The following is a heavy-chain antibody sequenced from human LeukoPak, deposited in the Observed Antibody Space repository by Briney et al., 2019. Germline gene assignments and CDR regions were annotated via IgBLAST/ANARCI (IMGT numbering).Heavy chain of an antibody. J-gene: IGHJ6*02. D-gene: IGHD3-10*01. CDR3: ARVITMVRGLPLGMDV. V-gene: IGHV4-39*07. CDR2: IYYSGST. CDR1: GGSISSSSYY. Sequence: SETLSLTCTVSGGSISSSSYYWGWIRQPPGKGLEWIGNIYYSGSTYYNPSLKSRVTISVDTSKNQFSLKLSSVTAADTAVYYCARVITMVRGLPLGMDVWGQGTTVTVSS.